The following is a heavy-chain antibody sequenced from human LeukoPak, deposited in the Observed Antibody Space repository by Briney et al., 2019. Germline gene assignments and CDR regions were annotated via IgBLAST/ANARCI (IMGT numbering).Heavy chain of an antibody. D-gene: IGHD3-22*01. V-gene: IGHV3-53*01. CDR2: IYSGGST. CDR3: ARGTYYYDSSGYY. Sequence: GGSLRLSCAASGFTVSSNYMSWVRQAPGKGLEWVSVIYSGGSTYYADSVKGRFTISRDNSKNTLYLQMNSLRAEDTAVYYCARGTYYYDSSGYYWGQGTLVTVSS. J-gene: IGHJ4*02. CDR1: GFTVSSNY.